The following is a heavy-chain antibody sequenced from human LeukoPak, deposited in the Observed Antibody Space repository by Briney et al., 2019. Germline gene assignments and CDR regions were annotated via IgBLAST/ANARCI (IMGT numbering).Heavy chain of an antibody. CDR1: GGSISSGGYY. CDR3: AREVAGRLAVVDY. V-gene: IGHV4-31*03. J-gene: IGHJ4*02. Sequence: PSETLSLTCTVSGGSISSGGYYWSWIRQHPGKGLEWIGYIYNSGSTFYNPSLKSRVTISVDTSKSQFSLNLNSVTAADTAVYYCAREVAGRLAVVDYWGQGTLVTVSS. D-gene: IGHD6-6*01. CDR2: IYNSGST.